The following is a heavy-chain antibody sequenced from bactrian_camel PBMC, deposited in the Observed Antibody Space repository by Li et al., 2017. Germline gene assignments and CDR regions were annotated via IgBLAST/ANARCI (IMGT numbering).Heavy chain of an antibody. Sequence: HVQLVESGGGSVRPGGSLRLSCTASGYTYGSGCVGWFRQAPGKEREGVAAIYTSGTTHYADSVKDRFTTYQNDAKNVVYLQMDNMKLDDTAMYYCAPDSSHPMDKYWGQGTQVTVS. CDR1: GYTYGSGC. V-gene: IGHV3S53*01. CDR2: IYTSGTT. J-gene: IGHJ4*01. CDR3: APDSSHPMDKY.